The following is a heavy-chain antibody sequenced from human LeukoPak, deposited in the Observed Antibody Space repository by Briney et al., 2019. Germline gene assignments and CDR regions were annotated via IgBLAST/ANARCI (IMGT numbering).Heavy chain of an antibody. J-gene: IGHJ4*02. CDR1: GYTFTNYY. CDR2: IYPNTGGT. D-gene: IGHD1-1*01. V-gene: IGHV1-2*02. Sequence: GASVKVSCKASGYTFTNYYLHWVRQAPGQGLEWMGWIYPNTGGTKSTQKFQGRVSMTRDTSINTAYMEMINLTSADTAVYYCAREPGTATGCWGQGTLVTVSS. CDR3: AREPGTATGC.